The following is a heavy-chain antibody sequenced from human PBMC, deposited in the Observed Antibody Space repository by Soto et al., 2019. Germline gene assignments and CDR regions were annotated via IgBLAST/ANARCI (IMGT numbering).Heavy chain of an antibody. V-gene: IGHV4-4*02. Sequence: TLSLTCAVSGGSISSSNWWSWVRQPPGKGLEWIGEIYHSGSTNYNPSLKSRVTISVDKSKNQFSLKLSSVTAADTAVYYCARACSSTSCFYYYGMDVWGQGTTVTVSS. D-gene: IGHD2-2*01. CDR3: ARACSSTSCFYYYGMDV. CDR1: GGSISSSNW. J-gene: IGHJ6*02. CDR2: IYHSGST.